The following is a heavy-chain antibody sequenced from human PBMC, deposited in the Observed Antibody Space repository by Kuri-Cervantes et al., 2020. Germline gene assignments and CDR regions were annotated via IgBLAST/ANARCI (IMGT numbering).Heavy chain of an antibody. Sequence: ASVKVSCKASGYTFTGYYMHWVRQAPGQGLEWMGWINPNSGGTNYAQKFQGWVTMTRDTSISTAYMELSRLRSEDTAVYYCATDGDCTGGVCYWGQGTLVTVSS. D-gene: IGHD2-8*02. CDR2: INPNSGGT. V-gene: IGHV1-2*04. CDR3: ATDGDCTGGVCY. CDR1: GYTFTGYY. J-gene: IGHJ4*02.